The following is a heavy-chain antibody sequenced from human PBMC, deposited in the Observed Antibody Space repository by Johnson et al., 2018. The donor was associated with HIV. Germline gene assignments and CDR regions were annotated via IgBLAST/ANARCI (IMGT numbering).Heavy chain of an antibody. CDR2: ISYDGSNK. D-gene: IGHD2-2*01. J-gene: IGHJ3*02. CDR3: ARDGGDCSSTSCLGSPGVYDTSHAFDI. CDR1: GFTFSSYA. V-gene: IGHV3-30-3*01. Sequence: QVQLLESGGGLVQPGGSLRLSCAASGFTFSSYAMHWVRQAPGKGLEWVAVISYDGSNKYYADSVKGRFTISRDHSKNTLYLQMNSLRAEDTAVYYCARDGGDCSSTSCLGSPGVYDTSHAFDIWGQGTMVTVSS.